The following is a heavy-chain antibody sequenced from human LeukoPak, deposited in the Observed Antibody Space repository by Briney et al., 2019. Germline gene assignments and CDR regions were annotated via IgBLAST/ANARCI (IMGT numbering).Heavy chain of an antibody. J-gene: IGHJ5*02. Sequence: SETLSLTCAVYGGSFSGYYWSWIRQPPGKGLEWIGEINHSGSTNYNPSLKSRVTISVDTSKNQFSLKLSSVTAADTAVYYCARRCSSTSCSTASDYNCSDPWGREPWSPSPQ. V-gene: IGHV4-34*01. CDR2: INHSGST. CDR1: GGSFSGYY. D-gene: IGHD2-2*01. CDR3: ARRCSSTSCSTASDYNCSDP.